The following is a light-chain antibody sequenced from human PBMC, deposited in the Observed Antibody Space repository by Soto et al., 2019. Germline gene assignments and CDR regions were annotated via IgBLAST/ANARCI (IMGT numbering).Light chain of an antibody. CDR1: GSNVGTSY. J-gene: IGLJ3*02. CDR2: ANN. V-gene: IGLV1-47*01. Sequence: QSVLTQPPSASGTPGQRVTISCSGSGSNVGTSYVYWYQQLPGTAPKLLIYANNQRPSGVPDRFSGSKSGTSASLAISGLRSEDEADYYCAAWDASLSGRVFGGGTKVTVL. CDR3: AAWDASLSGRV.